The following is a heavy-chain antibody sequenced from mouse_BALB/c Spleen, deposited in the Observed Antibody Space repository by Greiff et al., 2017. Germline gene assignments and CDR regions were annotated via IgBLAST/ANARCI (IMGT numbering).Heavy chain of an antibody. CDR1: GYSFPGGFS. D-gene: IGHD1-1*02. CDR2: ISYDGSN. V-gene: IGHV3-6*02. J-gene: IGHJ1*01. CDR3: ARGGNYWYFDV. Sequence: EVKLQESGPGLVNPSRSLSLPCPFPGYSFPGGFSWNWIRQFPGNKLEWMGYISYDGSNNYNPSLKNRISITRDTSKNQFFLKLNSVTTEDTATYYCARGGNYWYFDVWGAGTTVTVSS.